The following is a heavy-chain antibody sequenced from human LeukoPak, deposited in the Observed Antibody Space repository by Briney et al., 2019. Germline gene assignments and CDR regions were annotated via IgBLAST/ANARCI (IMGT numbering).Heavy chain of an antibody. J-gene: IGHJ4*02. V-gene: IGHV4-38-2*02. CDR3: ARVTGYVMEDYFDY. CDR2: IYYGGST. D-gene: IGHD6-13*01. CDR1: GYSISSSYY. Sequence: SETLSLTCTVSGYSISSSYYWDWIRQPPGKGLEWIGSIYYGGSTYYNPSLKSRVTISVDTSKNQFSLRLSSVTAADTAVYYCARVTGYVMEDYFDYWGQGTLVTVSS.